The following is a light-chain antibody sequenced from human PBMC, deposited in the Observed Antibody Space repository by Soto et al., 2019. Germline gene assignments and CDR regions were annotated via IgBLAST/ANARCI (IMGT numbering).Light chain of an antibody. CDR3: VLYMGSGIWV. J-gene: IGLJ3*02. Sequence: QTVVTQEPSFSVSPGRTVTLTCGLSSGSVSTSYYPSWYQQTPGQAPRTLIYSTNTRSSGGPGRFPGSILGNKAALTITGAQADDESDYYCVLYMGSGIWVFGGGTKLTVL. CDR1: SGSVSTSYY. CDR2: STN. V-gene: IGLV8-61*01.